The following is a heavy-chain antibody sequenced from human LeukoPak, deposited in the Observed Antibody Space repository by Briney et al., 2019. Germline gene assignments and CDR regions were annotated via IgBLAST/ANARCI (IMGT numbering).Heavy chain of an antibody. CDR2: ISGSGGST. D-gene: IGHD3-3*01. CDR1: GFTFSSYA. Sequence: GGSLRLSCAASGFTFSSYAMSWVRQAPGKGLEWVSAISGSGGSTYYADSVKGRFTTSRDNSKNTLYLQMNSLRAEDTAVYYCAKDVLEWLFGYWGQGTLVTVSS. V-gene: IGHV3-23*01. J-gene: IGHJ4*02. CDR3: AKDVLEWLFGY.